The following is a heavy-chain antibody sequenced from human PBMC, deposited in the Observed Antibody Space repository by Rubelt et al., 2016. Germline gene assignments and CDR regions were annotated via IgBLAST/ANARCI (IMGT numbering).Heavy chain of an antibody. V-gene: IGHV3-23*01. CDR2: ISGGGST. CDR1: GFSFDDYA. D-gene: IGHD6-19*01. Sequence: RGRSLRLSCAASGFSFDDYAMHWVRQAPGKGLEWVSGISGGGSTYYADSVKGRFTISRDNSKNTLYLQMNSLRDEDTAVYYCAKDLNANWRSSGWPIDQWGQGSLVTVSS. CDR3: AKDLNANWRSSGWPIDQ. J-gene: IGHJ4*02.